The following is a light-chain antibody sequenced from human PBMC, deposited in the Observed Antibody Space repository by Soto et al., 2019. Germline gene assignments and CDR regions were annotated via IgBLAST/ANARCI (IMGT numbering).Light chain of an antibody. Sequence: EIDVTHSLSSLAASLGFIVTITCRASQTIGTYVNWYRQKSGAAPELLIYDASTLQSGVPSRFRGGASGTDFTLTISSLQLDDFATYYCQQSYNTPLTFGQGSKVDI. V-gene: IGKV1-39*01. CDR3: QQSYNTPLT. CDR2: DAS. J-gene: IGKJ1*01. CDR1: QTIGTY.